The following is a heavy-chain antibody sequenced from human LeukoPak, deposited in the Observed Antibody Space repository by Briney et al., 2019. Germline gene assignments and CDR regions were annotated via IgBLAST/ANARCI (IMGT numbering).Heavy chain of an antibody. J-gene: IGHJ4*02. CDR3: AKDRLAAAPSGFDY. D-gene: IGHD6-13*01. CDR2: ISGSGFST. CDR1: GFTFSSYD. V-gene: IGHV3-23*01. Sequence: GGSLRLSCAASGFTFSSYDMSWVRQAPGKGLEWVSGISGSGFSTFYADSVKGRFTISRDNSKNTLYLQMDSLSAEDTAVYYCAKDRLAAAPSGFDYWGQGTLVTVSS.